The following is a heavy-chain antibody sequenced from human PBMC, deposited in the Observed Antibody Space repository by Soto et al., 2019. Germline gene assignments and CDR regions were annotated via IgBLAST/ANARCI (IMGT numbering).Heavy chain of an antibody. CDR3: AREWLPNWFDP. J-gene: IGHJ5*02. V-gene: IGHV3-9*01. D-gene: IGHD5-12*01. CDR2: ISWNSGSI. CDR1: GFTFDDYA. Sequence: EVQLVESGGGLVQPGRSLRLSCAASGFTFDDYAMHWVRQAPGKGLEWVSGISWNSGSIGSADSVKGRFTISRDKAKNSLYLQMNSLRAEDTALYYCAREWLPNWFDPWGQGTLVTVSS.